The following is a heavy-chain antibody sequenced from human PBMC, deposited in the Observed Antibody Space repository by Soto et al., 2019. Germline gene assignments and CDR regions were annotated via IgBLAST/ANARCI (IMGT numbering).Heavy chain of an antibody. CDR2: MNPNSGNT. V-gene: IGHV1-8*01. Sequence: ASVKVSCXASGYTFTSYVINWVRQATGQGLEWMGWMNPNSGNTGYAQKFQGRVTMTRNTSISTAYMELSSLRSEDTAVYYCARARYYDFWSGYYYYYYYMDVWGKGTTVTVSS. CDR1: GYTFTSYV. CDR3: ARARYYDFWSGYYYYYYYMDV. J-gene: IGHJ6*03. D-gene: IGHD3-3*01.